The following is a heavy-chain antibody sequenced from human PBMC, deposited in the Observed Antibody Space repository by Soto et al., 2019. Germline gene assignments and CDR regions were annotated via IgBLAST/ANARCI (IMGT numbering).Heavy chain of an antibody. CDR2: IYYSGST. V-gene: IGHV4-59*01. CDR3: ARSPSRTTNRFDP. D-gene: IGHD1-7*01. CDR1: GGSISSYY. Sequence: PSETLSLTCTVSGGSISSYYWSWIRQPPGKGLEWIGYIYYSGSTNYNPSLKSRVTISVDTSKNQFSLKLSSVTAADTAVYYCARSPSRTTNRFDPWGQGTLVTVSS. J-gene: IGHJ5*02.